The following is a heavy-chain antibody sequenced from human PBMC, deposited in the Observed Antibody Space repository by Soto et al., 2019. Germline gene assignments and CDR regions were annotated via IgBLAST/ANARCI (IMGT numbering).Heavy chain of an antibody. D-gene: IGHD3-16*01. J-gene: IGHJ6*02. CDR3: AMVDVYVTPAPQDV. CDR1: GYRFTSYG. CDR2: INAYNGNT. V-gene: IGHV1-18*01. Sequence: QVQLVQSGAEVKNPGASVKVSCKASGYRFTSYGIGWVRQAPGQGLEWMGWINAYNGNTNYAQNLQGRVTLTTDTSTGTAYMKLRSLRSKDTVVYYCAMVDVYVTPAPQDVWGQGATGTVSS.